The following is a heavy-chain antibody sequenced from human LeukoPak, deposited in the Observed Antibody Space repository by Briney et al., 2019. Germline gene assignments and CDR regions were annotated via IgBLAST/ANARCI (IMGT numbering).Heavy chain of an antibody. CDR3: ARVYDTKQRSYFQH. CDR2: ISAHHGNI. V-gene: IGHV1-18*01. D-gene: IGHD3-3*01. J-gene: IGHJ1*01. Sequence: GASVKVTCKASRYTFTSYRISWLRQPPGQGLEWMGLISAHHGNINYAQKLQGRVTMTTDTSTSTADMELRSLRSDDTAVYYCARVYDTKQRSYFQHWGQGTLVTVSS. CDR1: RYTFTSYR.